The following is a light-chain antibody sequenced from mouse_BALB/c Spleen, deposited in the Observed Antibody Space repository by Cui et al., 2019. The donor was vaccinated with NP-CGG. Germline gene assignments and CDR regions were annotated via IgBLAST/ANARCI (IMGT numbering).Light chain of an antibody. CDR1: TGAVTTSNY. V-gene: IGLV1*01. CDR2: GTN. J-gene: IGLJ1*01. CDR3: ALWYSNHWV. Sequence: AVVTQDSALPHSPGENVTLTCRSSTGAVTTSNYANWVQEKPDHLFTGLIGGTNNRAPGVPARFSGSLIGDKAALTITGAQAEDEAIYFCALWYSNHWVFGGGTKLTVL.